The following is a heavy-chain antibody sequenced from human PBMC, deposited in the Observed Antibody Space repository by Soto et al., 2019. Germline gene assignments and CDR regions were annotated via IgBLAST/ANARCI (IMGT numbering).Heavy chain of an antibody. D-gene: IGHD1-26*01. V-gene: IGHV1-2*04. J-gene: IGHJ3*02. CDR3: AREGISGSSDAFDI. CDR2: INPNSGGT. Sequence: ASVKVSCKASGYTFTGYYMHWVRQAPGQGLEWMGWINPNSGGTNYAQKFQGWVTMTRDTSISTAYMELSRLRSDDTAVYYCAREGISGSSDAFDIWGQGTMVTVSS. CDR1: GYTFTGYY.